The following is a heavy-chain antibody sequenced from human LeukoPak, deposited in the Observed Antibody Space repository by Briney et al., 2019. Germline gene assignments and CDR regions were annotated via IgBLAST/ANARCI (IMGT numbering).Heavy chain of an antibody. V-gene: IGHV3-7*05. Sequence: PGGSLRLSCAASGFTFSSYWMSWVRQAPGKGLEWVANIKQDGSEKYYVDSVKGRFTISRDNAKNSLYLQMNSLRAEDTAAYYCARDSSGYWVDAFDIWGQGTMVTVSS. J-gene: IGHJ3*02. CDR2: IKQDGSEK. D-gene: IGHD3-22*01. CDR1: GFTFSSYW. CDR3: ARDSSGYWVDAFDI.